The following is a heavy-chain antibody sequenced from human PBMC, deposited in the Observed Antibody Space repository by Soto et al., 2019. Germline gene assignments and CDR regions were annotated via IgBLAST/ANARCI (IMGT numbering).Heavy chain of an antibody. V-gene: IGHV3-48*03. J-gene: IGHJ6*02. CDR3: ASPYYYDSSGYLRKYGMDV. CDR2: ISSSGSTI. D-gene: IGHD3-22*01. Sequence: GGSLRLSCAASGFTFSSYEMNWVRQAPGKGLEWVSYISSSGSTIYYADSVKGRFTISKDNAKNSLYLQMNSLRAEDTAVYYCASPYYYDSSGYLRKYGMDVWGQGTTVTVSS. CDR1: GFTFSSYE.